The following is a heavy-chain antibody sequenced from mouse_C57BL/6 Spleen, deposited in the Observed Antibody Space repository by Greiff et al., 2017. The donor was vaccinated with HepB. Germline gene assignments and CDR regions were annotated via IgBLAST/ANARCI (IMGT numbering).Heavy chain of an antibody. CDR3: AATDY. CDR2: IDPSDSYT. J-gene: IGHJ2*01. D-gene: IGHD1-1*01. V-gene: IGHV1-59*01. CDR1: GYTFTSYW. Sequence: QVQLQQSGAELVRPGTSVKLSCKASGYTFTSYWMHWVKQRPGQGLEWIGVIDPSDSYTNYNQKFKGKATLTVDTSSSTAYMQLSSLTSEDSAVYYCAATDYWGQGTTLTVSS.